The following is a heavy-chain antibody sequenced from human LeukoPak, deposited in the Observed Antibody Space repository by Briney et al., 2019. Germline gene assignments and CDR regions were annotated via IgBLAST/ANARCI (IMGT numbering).Heavy chain of an antibody. CDR3: ARVPGYYYDSSGYYHLGAFDI. CDR1: GGTFSSCA. V-gene: IGHV1-69*05. Sequence: GASVKVSCKASGGTFSSCAISWVRQAPGQGLEWMAGIIPIFGTANYAQKFQGRVTITTDESKSTVYMELSSLRSEDTAVYYCARVPGYYYDSSGYYHLGAFDIWGQGTMVTVSS. CDR2: IIPIFGTA. J-gene: IGHJ3*02. D-gene: IGHD3-22*01.